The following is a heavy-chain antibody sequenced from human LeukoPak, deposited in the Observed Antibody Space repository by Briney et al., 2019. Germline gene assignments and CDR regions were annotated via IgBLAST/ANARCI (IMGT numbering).Heavy chain of an antibody. CDR1: RYIFTNHG. CDR2: INAANGNI. V-gene: IGHV1-3*01. J-gene: IGHJ4*02. Sequence: GASVKVSCKASRYIFTNHGIHWVRQAPGQRLECMGWINAANGNIKYSPSFQGRVTFTGDISASTVYMEMSSLRSEDTAPYYCARDGGGRYGTTLLDYWGQGTLVTVSS. D-gene: IGHD2-15*01. CDR3: ARDGGGRYGTTLLDY.